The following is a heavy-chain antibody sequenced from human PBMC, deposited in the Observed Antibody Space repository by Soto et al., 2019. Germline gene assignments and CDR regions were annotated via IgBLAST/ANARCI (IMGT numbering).Heavy chain of an antibody. CDR3: ARSGSSGSYLDY. CDR1: GYTFTSYG. V-gene: IGHV1-18*01. Sequence: QVQLVQSGAEVKEPGASVKVSCKASGYTFTSYGLNWVRQAPGQGLEWMGWISAYNGNTNYAQKFQGRVTMTTDTSTSTANMELRSLTSDDTAVYYCARSGSSGSYLDYWGQGTLVTVSA. D-gene: IGHD3-22*01. J-gene: IGHJ4*02. CDR2: ISAYNGNT.